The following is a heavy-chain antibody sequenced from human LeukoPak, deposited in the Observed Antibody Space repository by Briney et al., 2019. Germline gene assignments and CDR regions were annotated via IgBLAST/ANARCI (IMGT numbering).Heavy chain of an antibody. CDR1: GASISSYY. J-gene: IGHJ3*02. CDR3: ARVPTRYYGSGSNDAFDI. V-gene: IGHV4-59*01. CDR2: IHYSGGT. D-gene: IGHD3-10*01. Sequence: SETLSLTCTVSGASISSYYWSWIRQPPAKGLEWIGYIHYSGGTNHNHSLKSRVTISVDTSKNQVSLKLSSVTAADTAVDYCARVPTRYYGSGSNDAFDIWGQGTMVTVSS.